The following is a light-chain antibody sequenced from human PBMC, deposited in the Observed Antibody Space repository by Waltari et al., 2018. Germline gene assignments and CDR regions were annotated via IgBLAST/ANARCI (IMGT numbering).Light chain of an antibody. CDR3: YSEADNHRV. J-gene: IGLJ3*02. Sequence: SYELTQPSSVSVSPGQTARITCSGDVLAKTYARWFRQQPDQAPVLVIYKASERPSGIPERFSGSSSGTTVTLAISGAQVEDEADYYCYSEADNHRVFGGGTQLSVL. CDR2: KAS. CDR1: VLAKTY. V-gene: IGLV3-27*01.